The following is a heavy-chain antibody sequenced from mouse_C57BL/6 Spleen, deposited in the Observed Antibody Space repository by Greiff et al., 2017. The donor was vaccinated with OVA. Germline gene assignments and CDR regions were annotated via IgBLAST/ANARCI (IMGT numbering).Heavy chain of an antibody. V-gene: IGHV1-82*01. D-gene: IGHD1-1*01. CDR3: ARSYYYGSSYLDY. Sequence: QVQLKESGPELVKPGASVKISCKASGYAFSSSWMNWVKQRPGKGLEWIGRIYPGDGDTNYNGKFKGKATLTADKSSSTAYMQLRSLTSEDSAVYFCARSYYYGSSYLDYWGQGTTLTVSS. CDR2: IYPGDGDT. J-gene: IGHJ2*01. CDR1: GYAFSSSW.